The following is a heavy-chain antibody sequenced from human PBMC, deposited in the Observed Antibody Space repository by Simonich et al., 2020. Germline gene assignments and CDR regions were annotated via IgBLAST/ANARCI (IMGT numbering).Heavy chain of an antibody. J-gene: IGHJ4*02. CDR1: GYTFTSYG. D-gene: IGHD6-13*01. CDR3: ARDQGGRAAAATDY. V-gene: IGHV1-18*01. Sequence: QVQLVQSGAEVKKPGASVKVSCKASGYTFTSYGISWGRQAPGQGLEWMGVISDYNGNTNHAQKLQGRVTMTTDTSTSTAYMELRSLRSDDTAVYYCARDQGGRAAAATDYWGQGTLVTVSS. CDR2: ISDYNGNT.